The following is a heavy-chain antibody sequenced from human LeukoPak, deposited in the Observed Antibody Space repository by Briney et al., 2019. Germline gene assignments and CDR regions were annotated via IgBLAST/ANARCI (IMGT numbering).Heavy chain of an antibody. CDR2: INYRGAT. CDR1: GGSITRGDYY. Sequence: PSETLSLTCTVSGGSITRGDYYWAWDRQPPGKGLEWIGSINYRGATYYNPSLKSRVTASVDTSKNQFSLNLSSVTAADTAVYYCAGGLVGNDNWGQGTLVTVSS. J-gene: IGHJ4*02. V-gene: IGHV4-39*01. CDR3: AGGLVGNDN. D-gene: IGHD1-26*01.